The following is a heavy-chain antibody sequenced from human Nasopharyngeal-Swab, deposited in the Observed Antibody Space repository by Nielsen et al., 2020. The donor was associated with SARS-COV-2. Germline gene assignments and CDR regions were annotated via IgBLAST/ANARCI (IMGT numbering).Heavy chain of an antibody. CDR3: TTDEGNDY. CDR1: GFTFSNAW. Sequence: ETLSLTCAASGFTFSNAWMSWVRQAPGKGLEWVGRIKSKTDGGTTDYAAPVKGRFTISRDDSKNTLYLQMNSLKTEDTAMYYCTTDEGNDYWGQGTLVTVSS. D-gene: IGHD3-10*01. CDR2: IKSKTDGGTT. V-gene: IGHV3-15*01. J-gene: IGHJ4*02.